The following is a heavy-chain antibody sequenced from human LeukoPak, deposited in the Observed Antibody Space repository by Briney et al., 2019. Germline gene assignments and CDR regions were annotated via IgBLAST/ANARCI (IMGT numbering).Heavy chain of an antibody. CDR3: ARDPGGTSYYFDY. CDR1: GFTFSSYG. Sequence: GGSLRLSCAASGFTFSSYGMHWVRQAPGKGLEWVAVIRYDGSNKYYVDSVKGRFTISRDNSKNTLYLQMNSLRAEDTAVYYCARDPGGTSYYFDYWGQGTLVTVSS. V-gene: IGHV3-33*01. J-gene: IGHJ4*02. D-gene: IGHD1-26*01. CDR2: IRYDGSNK.